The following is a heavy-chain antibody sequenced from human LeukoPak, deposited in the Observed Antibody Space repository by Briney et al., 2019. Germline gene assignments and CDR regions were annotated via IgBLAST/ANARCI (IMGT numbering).Heavy chain of an antibody. D-gene: IGHD6-13*01. V-gene: IGHV4-34*01. J-gene: IGHJ4*02. Sequence: SETLSLTCTVSGGSISSYYWSWVRQPPGKGLEWIGEINDSGSTDYNPSLTSRVTISVDTSKNQFSLRLSSVTAADTAVYHCARVPTSSWPSPDYWGQGTLVTVSS. CDR2: INDSGST. CDR3: ARVPTSSWPSPDY. CDR1: GGSISSYY.